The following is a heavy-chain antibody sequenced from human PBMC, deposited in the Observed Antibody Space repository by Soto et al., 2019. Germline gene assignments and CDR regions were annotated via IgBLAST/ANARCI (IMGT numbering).Heavy chain of an antibody. J-gene: IGHJ6*02. CDR2: ISSSSSYI. Sequence: PGGSLKLSCAASGFTFSSYSMNWVRQAPGEGLEWVSSISSSSSYIYYADSVKGRFTISRDNAKNSLYLQMNSLRAEDTAVYYCASPVVVVPAAIPDYYYGMDVWGQGTTVTVSS. CDR1: GFTFSSYS. CDR3: ASPVVVVPAAIPDYYYGMDV. D-gene: IGHD2-2*02. V-gene: IGHV3-21*01.